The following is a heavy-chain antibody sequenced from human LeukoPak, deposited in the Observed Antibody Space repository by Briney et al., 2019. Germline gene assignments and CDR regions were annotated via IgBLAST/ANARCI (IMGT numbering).Heavy chain of an antibody. V-gene: IGHV4-30-4*01. CDR2: IYYSGST. CDR3: ARAYKYQLPTY. J-gene: IGHJ4*02. D-gene: IGHD2-2*01. CDR1: GGSISSGDYY. Sequence: SETLSLTCTVSGGSISSGDYYWSWIRXXXXXGLEWIGYIYYSGSTYYNPSLKSRVTISVDTSKNQFSLKLSSVTAADTAVYYCARAYKYQLPTYWGQGTLATVSS.